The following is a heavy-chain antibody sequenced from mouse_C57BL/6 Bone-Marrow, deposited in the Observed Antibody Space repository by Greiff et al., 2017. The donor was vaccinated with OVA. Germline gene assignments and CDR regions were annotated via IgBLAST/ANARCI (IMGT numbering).Heavy chain of an antibody. Sequence: EVQVVESGPGLVKPSQSLSLTCSVTGYSITSGYYWNWIRQFPGNKLEWMGYISYDGSNNYNPSLKNRISITRDTSKNQFFLKLNSVTTEDTATYYCARRRGTLYAMDYWGQGTSVTVSS. V-gene: IGHV3-6*01. CDR1: GYSITSGYY. J-gene: IGHJ4*01. CDR2: ISYDGSN. CDR3: ARRRGTLYAMDY.